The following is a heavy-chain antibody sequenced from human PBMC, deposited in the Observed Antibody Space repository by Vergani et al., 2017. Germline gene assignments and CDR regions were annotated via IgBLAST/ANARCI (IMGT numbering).Heavy chain of an antibody. J-gene: IGHJ5*02. CDR1: GGSFSGYY. CDR2: INHSGST. V-gene: IGHV4-34*09. Sequence: QLQLQESGSGLVKPSQTLSLTCAVYGGSFSGYYWSWIRQPPGKGLEWIGEINHSGSTNYNPSLKSRVTISVDTSKNQFSLKLSSVTAADTAVYYCARHSTSSSLGWFDPWGQGTLVTVSS. D-gene: IGHD2-2*01. CDR3: ARHSTSSSLGWFDP.